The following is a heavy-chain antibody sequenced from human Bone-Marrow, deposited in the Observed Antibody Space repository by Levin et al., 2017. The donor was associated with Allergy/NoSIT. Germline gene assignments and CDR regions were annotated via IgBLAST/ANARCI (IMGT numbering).Heavy chain of an antibody. J-gene: IGHJ6*02. CDR2: IYSTASS. Sequence: SETLSLTCNVSGVSINNYFWSWIRQPPGKGLEWIGYIYSTASSSYNPSLKNRVTMSIETSKNQVSLKLRSVTAADTAGYYSARAGDWESSVWYGTKDYAMEFWGQGTTVTVSS. CDR3: ARAGDWESSVWYGTKDYAMEF. CDR1: GVSINNYF. V-gene: IGHV4-59*01. D-gene: IGHD6-19*01.